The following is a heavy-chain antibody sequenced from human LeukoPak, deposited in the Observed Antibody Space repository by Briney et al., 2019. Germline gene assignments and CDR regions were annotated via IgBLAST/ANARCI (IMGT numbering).Heavy chain of an antibody. CDR1: GGSISNSNYY. J-gene: IGHJ5*02. V-gene: IGHV4-39*07. Sequence: SETLSLTCTVSGGSISNSNYYWGWIRQPPGKGLEWIGSMYYSGSTYYNTSLKSRVTISVDTSKNQFSLKLSSVTAADTAVYYCARERLGGEDWFDPWGQGTLVTVSS. CDR3: ARERLGGEDWFDP. D-gene: IGHD1-26*01. CDR2: MYYSGST.